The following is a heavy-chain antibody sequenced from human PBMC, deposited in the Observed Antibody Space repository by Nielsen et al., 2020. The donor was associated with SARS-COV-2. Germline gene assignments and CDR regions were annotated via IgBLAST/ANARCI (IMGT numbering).Heavy chain of an antibody. J-gene: IGHJ4*02. CDR2: IKQDGSER. Sequence: GESLKISCAASGFTFSRFGMHWVRQAPGKGLEWVANIKQDGSERYYVDSVKGRFTISRDNAKNSLYLQMISLRAEDTAVYYCARGEYGPDTYLFDSWGQGTLVTVSS. D-gene: IGHD3-10*01. CDR1: GFTFSRFG. V-gene: IGHV3-7*01. CDR3: ARGEYGPDTYLFDS.